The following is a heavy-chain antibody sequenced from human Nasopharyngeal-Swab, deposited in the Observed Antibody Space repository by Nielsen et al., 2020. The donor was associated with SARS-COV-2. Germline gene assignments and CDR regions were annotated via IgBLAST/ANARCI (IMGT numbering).Heavy chain of an antibody. V-gene: IGHV3-11*06. CDR2: ISSSSSDT. D-gene: IGHD6-19*01. CDR3: ARYSSGWNFDY. Sequence: GESLKISCAASGFTFSDYYMSWLRQAPGKGLEWVSYISSSSSDTNYADSVKGSFIISRDNAKNSLYLQMNSLRAEDTAVYYCARYSSGWNFDYWGQGILVTVSS. J-gene: IGHJ4*02. CDR1: GFTFSDYY.